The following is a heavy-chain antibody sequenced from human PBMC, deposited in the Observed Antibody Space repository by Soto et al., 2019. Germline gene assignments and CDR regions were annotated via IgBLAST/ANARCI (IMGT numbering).Heavy chain of an antibody. J-gene: IGHJ5*02. Sequence: EGSRRRSCSASGFTFSSYALHGVRQAPGKGLEWVAVISYEGSNKYYADSVKGRLTISRDNSKNTLYLQMNSRRAEDPSVYYCARVTTVTSNNCFDRWRKGTLGAVSS. CDR2: ISYEGSNK. CDR3: ARVTTVTSNNCFDR. D-gene: IGHD4-17*01. V-gene: IGHV3-30-3*01. CDR1: GFTFSSYA.